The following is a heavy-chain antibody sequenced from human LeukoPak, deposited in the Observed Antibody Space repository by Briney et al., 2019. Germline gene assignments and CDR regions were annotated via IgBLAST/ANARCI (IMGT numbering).Heavy chain of an antibody. J-gene: IGHJ4*02. D-gene: IGHD6-19*01. V-gene: IGHV4-59*08. CDR2: ICSSGST. CDR3: ARHDQWLGYFDY. Sequence: SETLSLTCTVSGGSISSYYWSWIRQPPGKGLEWIGYICSSGSTNYNPSLKSRVTISVDTSKNQFSLKLSSVTAADTAVYYCARHDQWLGYFDYWGQGTLVTVSS. CDR1: GGSISSYY.